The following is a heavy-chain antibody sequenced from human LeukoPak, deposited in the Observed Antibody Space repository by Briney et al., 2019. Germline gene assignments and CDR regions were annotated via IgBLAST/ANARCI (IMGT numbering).Heavy chain of an antibody. Sequence: PGGSLRLSCAASGFTFSSYTMSWVRQAPGKGLEWVSGVSGSGGNIHYADSVKGRFTISRDNSKNTLYLQMNSLRAEDTAVYYCAKGHYYGSGSLDYWGQGTLVTVSS. D-gene: IGHD3-10*01. V-gene: IGHV3-23*01. CDR2: VSGSGGNI. CDR3: AKGHYYGSGSLDY. J-gene: IGHJ4*02. CDR1: GFTFSSYT.